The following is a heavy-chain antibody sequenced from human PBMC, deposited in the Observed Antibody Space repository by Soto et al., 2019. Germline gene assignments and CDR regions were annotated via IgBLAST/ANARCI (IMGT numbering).Heavy chain of an antibody. J-gene: IGHJ3*02. D-gene: IGHD6-19*01. Sequence: SQTLSLTYAISGDTVSSNSAALNWIRPSPSRGLEWLGRTYYRSKWYNDYAVSVKSRITINPDTSKNQFSLQLNSVNPEDTAVYYCARKSSSGWWGEKDAFDIWGQGTMVTVSS. CDR2: TYYRSKWYN. CDR1: GDTVSSNSAA. V-gene: IGHV6-1*01. CDR3: ARKSSSGWWGEKDAFDI.